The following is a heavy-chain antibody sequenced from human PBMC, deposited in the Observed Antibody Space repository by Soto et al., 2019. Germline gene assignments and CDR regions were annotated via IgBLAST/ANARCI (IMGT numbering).Heavy chain of an antibody. CDR1: GFTFSTYW. CDR2: INPDGSST. D-gene: IGHD2-2*01. V-gene: IGHV3-74*01. J-gene: IGHJ4*02. Sequence: GGSLRLSCAASGFTFSTYWMHWVRQAPGKGLVWISRINPDGSSTIYVDSVKGRFTISRDNAKNTLYLQLNSLRAEDTAVYYCVRGTSGFYGIDYWGQGTLVTVSS. CDR3: VRGTSGFYGIDY.